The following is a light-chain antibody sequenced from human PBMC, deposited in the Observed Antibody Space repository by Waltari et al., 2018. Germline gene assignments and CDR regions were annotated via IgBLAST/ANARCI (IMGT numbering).Light chain of an antibody. J-gene: IGLJ2*01. CDR3: QSYDSSLFVV. V-gene: IGLV1-40*01. CDR1: SSNIGAGFD. Sequence: QSVLTQPPSVSGAPGQRVTISRTGSSSNIGAGFDVHWYQQLPGTAPKLLIFGNNNRPSGVPDRFSGSKSGTSASLAITGLQAEDEADYYCQSYDSSLFVVFGGGTKLTVL. CDR2: GNN.